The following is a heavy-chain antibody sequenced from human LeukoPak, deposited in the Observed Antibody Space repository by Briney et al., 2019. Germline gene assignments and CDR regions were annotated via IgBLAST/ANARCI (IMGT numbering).Heavy chain of an antibody. CDR2: IYHSGST. CDR1: GYSISSGYY. J-gene: IGHJ6*03. D-gene: IGHD2-15*01. Sequence: SETLSLTCTVSGYSISSGYYWGWIRQPPGKGLEWIGSIYHSGSTNYNPSLKSRVTISVDTSKNQFSLKLSSVTAADTAVYYCARVVYCSGGSCYPGYYYYYYMDVWGKGTTVTVSS. CDR3: ARVVYCSGGSCYPGYYYYYYMDV. V-gene: IGHV4-38-2*02.